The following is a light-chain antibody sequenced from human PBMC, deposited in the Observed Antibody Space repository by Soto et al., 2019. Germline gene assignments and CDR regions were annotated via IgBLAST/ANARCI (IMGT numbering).Light chain of an antibody. CDR2: GNS. V-gene: IGLV1-40*01. CDR3: QSYDSSLSGFVV. CDR1: SSNIGAGYD. J-gene: IGLJ2*01. Sequence: QSVLTQPPSVSGAPGQRVNISSTGSSSNIGAGYDVHWYQQLPGTAPKLLIYGNSNRPSGVPDRFSGSKSGTSASLAITGLQAEDEADYYCQSYDSSLSGFVVFGGGTKLTVL.